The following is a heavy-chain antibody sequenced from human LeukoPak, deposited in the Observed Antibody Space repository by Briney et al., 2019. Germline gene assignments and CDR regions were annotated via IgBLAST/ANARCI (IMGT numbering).Heavy chain of an antibody. Sequence: ASVTVSCKAPGYTFTAYHFHCVRLAPGQGLEWMGWINLNSGVTRYAQKFQDRVTMTRDTSITTAYMELSRLRSDDTAVYYCARDETAATGIAMDVWGQGTTVTVSS. CDR2: INLNSGVT. CDR1: GYTFTAYH. D-gene: IGHD6-13*01. J-gene: IGHJ6*02. V-gene: IGHV1-2*02. CDR3: ARDETAATGIAMDV.